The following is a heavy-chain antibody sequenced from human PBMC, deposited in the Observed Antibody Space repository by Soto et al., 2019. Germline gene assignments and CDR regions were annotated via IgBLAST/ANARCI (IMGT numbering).Heavy chain of an antibody. V-gene: IGHV1-69*01. D-gene: IGHD1-7*01. J-gene: IGHJ5*01. CDR1: GGTFSSYA. Sequence: QVQLVQSGAEVKKPGSSVKVSCKASGGTFSSYAISWVRQAPGQGLEWMGWIIPIFGTANYAQKFQGRVTIPADESTSKAYMELSSLRSEDTAVYYSARCPSRSSPLGYNWNYECWFDSWGQGTLVTVCS. CDR3: ARCPSRSSPLGYNWNYECWFDS. CDR2: IIPIFGTA.